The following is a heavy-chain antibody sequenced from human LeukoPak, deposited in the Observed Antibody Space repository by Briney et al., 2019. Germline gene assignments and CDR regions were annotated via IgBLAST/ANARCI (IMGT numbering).Heavy chain of an antibody. Sequence: SETLSLTCTVSGYSISSGYYWGWIRQPPGKGLEWIGSIYHSGSTYYNPSLKSRVTISVDTSKNQFSLKLSSVTAADTAVYYCARVGYCTNGVCYTVGGSFDYWGQGTLVTVSS. CDR3: ARVGYCTNGVCYTVGGSFDY. V-gene: IGHV4-38-2*02. CDR1: GYSISSGYY. CDR2: IYHSGST. J-gene: IGHJ4*02. D-gene: IGHD2-8*01.